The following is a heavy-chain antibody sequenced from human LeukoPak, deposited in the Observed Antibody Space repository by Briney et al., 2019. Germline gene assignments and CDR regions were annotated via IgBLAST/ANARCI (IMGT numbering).Heavy chain of an antibody. CDR2: ISSSSTI. J-gene: IGHJ4*02. CDR1: GFTFSSYS. CDR3: ARDLPPLYSSGWYGFDY. Sequence: GGSLRLSCAASGFTFSSYSMNWVRQAPGKGLEWVSYISSSSTIYYADSVKGRFTISRDNAKNSLYLQMNSLRAEDTAVYYCARDLPPLYSSGWYGFDYWGQGTLVTVSS. D-gene: IGHD6-19*01. V-gene: IGHV3-48*04.